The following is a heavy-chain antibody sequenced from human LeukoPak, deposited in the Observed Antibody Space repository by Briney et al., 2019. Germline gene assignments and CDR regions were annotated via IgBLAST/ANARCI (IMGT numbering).Heavy chain of an antibody. V-gene: IGHV1-2*02. CDR3: ARDRKYSSSWYDY. CDR2: INPNSGDT. CDR1: GYTFTDYY. D-gene: IGHD6-13*01. J-gene: IGHJ4*02. Sequence: ASVKVSCKTSGYTFTDYYMHWVRQAPGQGLEWMGWINPNSGDTNYPQKFQGRVTMTRDTSITTAYMELSRLRSDDTAVYYCARDRKYSSSWYDYWGQGTLVTVSS.